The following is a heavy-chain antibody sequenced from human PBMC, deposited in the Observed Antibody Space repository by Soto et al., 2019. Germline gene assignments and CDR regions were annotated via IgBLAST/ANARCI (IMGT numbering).Heavy chain of an antibody. CDR2: INQDGSGK. J-gene: IGHJ4*02. Sequence: ESGGGLVQPGGSLRLSCAASGFTFSRYWMSWVRQAPGKGLECVANINQDGSGKYYVDSVKGRFTISRDNAKNSLSLQMNSLRAEDTAVYYCAVQGATFDYWGQGTLVTVSS. CDR3: AVQGATFDY. V-gene: IGHV3-7*01. CDR1: GFTFSRYW. D-gene: IGHD1-26*01.